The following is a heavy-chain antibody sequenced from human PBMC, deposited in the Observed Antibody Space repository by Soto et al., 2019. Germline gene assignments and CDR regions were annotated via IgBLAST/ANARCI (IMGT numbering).Heavy chain of an antibody. Sequence: EMQLVESGGGLTQPGGSLRLSCVVSDFIVSSSHMIWVRQAPGKGLEGVSILYNHGKTNYVDSVKGRFTITRDNSKNTVYLQMNSLRVEDTAIYYCARLTEAERHWGQGALVTVSS. J-gene: IGHJ4*02. V-gene: IGHV3-53*01. CDR3: ARLTEAERH. CDR2: LYNHGKT. CDR1: DFIVSSSH. D-gene: IGHD1-1*01.